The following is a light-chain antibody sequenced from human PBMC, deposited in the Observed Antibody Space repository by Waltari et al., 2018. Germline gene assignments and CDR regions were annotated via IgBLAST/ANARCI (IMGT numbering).Light chain of an antibody. J-gene: IGLJ2*01. Sequence: SYELTQPPSVSVSPGQTASITCSGDQLGNKYVSWYQQQPGQSPVLITYQDNKRPSGIPERLFGSNSGNTATLTISGTQVMDEGDYYCQAWDTISAGLGGGTKLTVL. CDR2: QDN. CDR3: QAWDTISAG. V-gene: IGLV3-1*01. CDR1: QLGNKY.